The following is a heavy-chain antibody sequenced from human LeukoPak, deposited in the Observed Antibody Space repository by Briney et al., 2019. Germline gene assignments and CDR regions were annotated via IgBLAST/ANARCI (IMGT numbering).Heavy chain of an antibody. CDR1: GYTLTELS. D-gene: IGHD1-1*01. CDR2: FDPEDGET. Sequence: ASVKVSCKVSGYTLTELSMHWVRQAPGKGLEWMGGFDPEDGETIYAQKFQGRVTMTEDTSTDTAYMELSSLRSEDTAIYYCASNPPNTGDFYYWGLGTLVTVSS. CDR3: ASNPPNTGDFYY. J-gene: IGHJ4*02. V-gene: IGHV1-24*01.